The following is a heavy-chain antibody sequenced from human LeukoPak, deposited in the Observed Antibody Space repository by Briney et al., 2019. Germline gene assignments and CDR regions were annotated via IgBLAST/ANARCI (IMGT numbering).Heavy chain of an antibody. CDR1: GDSVSSNSAA. Sequence: SQTLSLTCAISGDSVSSNSAAWNWIRQSPSGGLEWLGRTYYRSKWYNDYVVSVKSRITINPDTSKNQFSLQLNSVTPEDTAVYYCARVLGGQAYYYYGMDVWGQGTTVTVSS. V-gene: IGHV6-1*01. CDR2: TYYRSKWYN. CDR3: ARVLGGQAYYYYGMDV. J-gene: IGHJ6*02.